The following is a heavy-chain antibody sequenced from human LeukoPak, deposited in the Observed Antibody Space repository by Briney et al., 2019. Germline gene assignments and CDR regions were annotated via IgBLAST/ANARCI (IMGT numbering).Heavy chain of an antibody. CDR2: IYSGGST. CDR3: ARDSPLTPFDY. V-gene: IGHV3-53*01. J-gene: IGHJ4*02. CDR1: GFTVSGNY. D-gene: IGHD4-23*01. Sequence: GGSLRLSCAASGFTVSGNYMSWVRQAPGKGLEWVSVIYSGGSTYYADSVKGRFTISRDNSKNTLYLQMNSLRAEDTAVYYCARDSPLTPFDYWGQGTLVTVSS.